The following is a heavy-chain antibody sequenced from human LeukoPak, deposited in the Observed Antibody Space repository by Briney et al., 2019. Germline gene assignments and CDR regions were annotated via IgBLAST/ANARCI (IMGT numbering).Heavy chain of an antibody. Sequence: GESLKISCKGSGYSFTSYWIGWVRQMPGKGLEWMGIIYPGDSDTRYSPSFQGRVTILADKSISTAYLQWSSLKASDTAMYYCARPSMVRGVIRAFDIWGQGTMVTVSS. CDR3: ARPSMVRGVIRAFDI. V-gene: IGHV5-51*01. D-gene: IGHD3-10*01. J-gene: IGHJ3*02. CDR1: GYSFTSYW. CDR2: IYPGDSDT.